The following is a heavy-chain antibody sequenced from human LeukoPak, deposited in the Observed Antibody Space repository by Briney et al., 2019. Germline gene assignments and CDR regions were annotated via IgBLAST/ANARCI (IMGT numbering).Heavy chain of an antibody. V-gene: IGHV4-4*07. D-gene: IGHD6-19*01. Sequence: PSETLSLTCTVSGSISGYYWSWIRQPPGKGLEWIGYIYTSGSTNYNPSLKSRVTMSVDTSKNQFSLKLSSVTAADTAVYYCARDDSGWYEGAYFDYWGQGTLVTVSS. CDR2: IYTSGST. J-gene: IGHJ4*02. CDR3: ARDDSGWYEGAYFDY. CDR1: GSISGYY.